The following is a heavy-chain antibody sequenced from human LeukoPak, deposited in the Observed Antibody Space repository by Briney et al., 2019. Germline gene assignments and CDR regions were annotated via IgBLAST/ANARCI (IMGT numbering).Heavy chain of an antibody. V-gene: IGHV3-30-3*01. Sequence: PGGSLRLSCAASGFTFSSYAMHWVRQAPGKGLEWVAVISYDGSNKYYADSVKGRFTISGDNSKNTLYLQMNSLRAEDTAVYYCARADRPGDCLYYWGQGTLVTVSS. CDR3: ARADRPGDCLYY. CDR1: GFTFSSYA. J-gene: IGHJ4*02. CDR2: ISYDGSNK. D-gene: IGHD2-21*02.